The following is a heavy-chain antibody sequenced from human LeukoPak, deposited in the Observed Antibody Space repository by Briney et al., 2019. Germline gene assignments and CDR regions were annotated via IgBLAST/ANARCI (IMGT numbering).Heavy chain of an antibody. CDR2: IIPIFGTA. J-gene: IGHJ3*02. D-gene: IGHD6-19*01. CDR3: ARALGYSSVDHAFDI. V-gene: IGHV1-69*01. CDR1: GDTFSRYA. Sequence: GASVKVTCKASGDTFSRYAISWVRQAPGQGLEWMGGIIPIFGTANYAQKFQGRVTITADESTSTAYMELSSLRSEDTAVYYCARALGYSSVDHAFDIWGQGTMVTVSS.